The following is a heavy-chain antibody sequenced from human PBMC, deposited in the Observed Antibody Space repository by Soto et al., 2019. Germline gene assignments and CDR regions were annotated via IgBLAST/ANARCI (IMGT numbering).Heavy chain of an antibody. CDR2: IFYFGST. D-gene: IGHD3-9*01. CDR1: GGSISSYY. CDR3: ARHSPDFDWLSQFDY. V-gene: IGHV4-59*08. J-gene: IGHJ4*02. Sequence: SETLSLTCTVSGGSISSYYWSWIRQTPGKGLEWIGYIFYFGSTNYNPSLKSRVTLSIDTSKNQLSLKLSSVTAADTAVYYCARHSPDFDWLSQFDYWGQGTLVTSP.